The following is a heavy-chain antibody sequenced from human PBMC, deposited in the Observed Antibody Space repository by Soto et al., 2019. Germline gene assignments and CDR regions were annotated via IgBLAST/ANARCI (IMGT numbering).Heavy chain of an antibody. CDR1: GYSFSTSW. J-gene: IGHJ4*02. V-gene: IGHV5-51*01. CDR2: IYPADSGT. Sequence: PGESLKISCKASGYSFSTSWIGWVRQLPGKGLEWMAVIYPADSGTRYSASFQGHVTLSVDKSITAVFLQWSSLQVSDTAMYYCARQADGVPTIRDWGQGTLVTVSS. D-gene: IGHD5-12*01. CDR3: ARQADGVPTIRD.